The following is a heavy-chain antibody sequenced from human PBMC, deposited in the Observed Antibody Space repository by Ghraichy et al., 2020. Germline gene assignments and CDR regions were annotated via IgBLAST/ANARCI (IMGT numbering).Heavy chain of an antibody. CDR2: IYHNDDK. D-gene: IGHD1-20*01. V-gene: IGHV2-5*01. CDR1: GFSLSTRGVG. CDR3: ARHPEISNWYGFDF. Sequence: SGPTLVKPTQTLTLTCTFSGFSLSTRGVGVGWIRQPPGKALEWLVLIYHNDDKRYSPSLKSRLTITKDTSKSKVVLTMTNMDPVDTATYYCARHPEISNWYGFDFWGQGILVTVTS. J-gene: IGHJ4*01.